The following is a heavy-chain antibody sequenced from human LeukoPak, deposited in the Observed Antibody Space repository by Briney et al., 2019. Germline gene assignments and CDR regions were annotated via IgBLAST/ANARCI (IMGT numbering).Heavy chain of an antibody. CDR3: ARDLTERKYYIAF. CDR2: IGYSGTDT. J-gene: IGHJ4*02. CDR1: GFTFSSFG. Sequence: PGGSLRLSCAASGFTFSSFGIHWVRQAPGEGLEWMAYIGYSGTDTYYADSAKGRFTISRDNSQNTVHLQVNSLRAADTALYSCARDLTERKYYIAFWGQGTLLTVSS. D-gene: IGHD2-8*02. V-gene: IGHV3-30*02.